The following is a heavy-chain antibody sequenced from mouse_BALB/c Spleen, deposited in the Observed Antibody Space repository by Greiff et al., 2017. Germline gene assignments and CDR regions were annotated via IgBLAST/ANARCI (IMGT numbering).Heavy chain of an antibody. CDR1: GYSITSDYA. Sequence: DVQLQESGPGLVKPSQSLSLTCTVTGYSITSDYAWNWIRQFPGNILEWMGYISYSGSTSYNPSLKSRISITRDTSKNQFFLQLNSVTTEDTATYYCARSGDYRYEGAMDYWGQGTSVTVSS. D-gene: IGHD2-14*01. V-gene: IGHV3-2*02. CDR2: ISYSGST. CDR3: ARSGDYRYEGAMDY. J-gene: IGHJ4*01.